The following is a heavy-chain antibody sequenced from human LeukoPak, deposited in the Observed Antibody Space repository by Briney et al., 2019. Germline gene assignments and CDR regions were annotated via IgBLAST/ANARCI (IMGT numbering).Heavy chain of an antibody. CDR3: AKMGDYYGSGSPFDY. CDR2: ISGSGGST. D-gene: IGHD3-10*01. V-gene: IGHV3-23*01. Sequence: GGSLRLSCAASGFTFSSYSMNWVRQAPGKGLEWVSAISGSGGSTYYADSVKGRFTISRDNSKNTLYLQMNSLRAEDTAVYYCAKMGDYYGSGSPFDYWGQGTLVTVSS. J-gene: IGHJ4*02. CDR1: GFTFSSYS.